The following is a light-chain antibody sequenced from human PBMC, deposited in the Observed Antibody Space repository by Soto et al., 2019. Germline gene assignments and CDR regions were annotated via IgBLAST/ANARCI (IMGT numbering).Light chain of an antibody. CDR2: AAS. CDR1: RSISNY. V-gene: IGKV1-39*01. Sequence: DIQMTQSPSSLSASVGDRVTITCRASRSISNYLNWYQQKSGKAPRLLIYAASSLQPGVPSRFSGTGTGREFTLTITSLQPEDSATYYFQQSYSVPRFGHGTRVDLK. J-gene: IGKJ1*01. CDR3: QQSYSVPR.